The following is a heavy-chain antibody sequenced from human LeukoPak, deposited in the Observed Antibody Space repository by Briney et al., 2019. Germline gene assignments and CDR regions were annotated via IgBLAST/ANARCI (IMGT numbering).Heavy chain of an antibody. Sequence: MPGGSLRLSCAASGFTFSSYAMHWVRQAPGQRLEWMGWINAGNGNTKYSQKFQGRVTMTEDTSTDTAYMELSSLRSEDTAVYYCATVILQLVGDRAFDIWGQGTMVTVSS. J-gene: IGHJ3*02. CDR2: INAGNGNT. CDR3: ATVILQLVGDRAFDI. D-gene: IGHD6-13*01. V-gene: IGHV1-3*01. CDR1: GFTFSSYA.